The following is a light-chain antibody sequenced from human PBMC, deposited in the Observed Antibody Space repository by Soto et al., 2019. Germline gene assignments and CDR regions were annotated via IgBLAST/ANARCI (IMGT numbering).Light chain of an antibody. CDR3: QQAKSFPPST. CDR1: PDVSSW. V-gene: IGKV1-12*01. J-gene: IGKJ2*01. Sequence: DIQMTQSPSSVSASVGDTVTITCRASPDVSSWLAWYQQKPGKAPKLLIYAASNLQAGVPSRFSGSGSGTDFTLTINSLQPEDFATYACQQAKSFPPSTFGQGTKLEIK. CDR2: AAS.